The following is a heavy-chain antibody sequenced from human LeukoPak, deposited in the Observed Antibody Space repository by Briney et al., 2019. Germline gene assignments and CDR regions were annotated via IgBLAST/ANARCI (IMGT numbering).Heavy chain of an antibody. J-gene: IGHJ4*02. CDR2: ISYDGNNK. Sequence: QPGGSLRLSCAASGFIFSKYAIHWVRQVPGKGLEWVAVISYDGNNKEYADSVKGRFTISRDNSKNTLFLLMNSLRVEDTAVYYCAREPPGGTTAADSWGQGTLVTVSS. CDR1: GFIFSKYA. D-gene: IGHD1/OR15-1a*01. CDR3: AREPPGGTTAADS. V-gene: IGHV3-30-3*01.